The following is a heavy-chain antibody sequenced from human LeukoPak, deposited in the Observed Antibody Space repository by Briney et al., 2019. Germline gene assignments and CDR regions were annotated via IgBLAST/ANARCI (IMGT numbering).Heavy chain of an antibody. V-gene: IGHV4-31*03. J-gene: IGHJ4*02. CDR3: ARDHLRYSYGFD. D-gene: IGHD5-18*01. Sequence: PSETLSLTCTVSGGSISSGGYYWSWIRQHPGKGLEWIGYIYYSGSTYYDPSLKSRVTISVDTSKNQFSLKLSSVTAADTAVYYCARDHLRYSYGFDWGQGTLVTVSS. CDR2: IYYSGST. CDR1: GGSISSGGYY.